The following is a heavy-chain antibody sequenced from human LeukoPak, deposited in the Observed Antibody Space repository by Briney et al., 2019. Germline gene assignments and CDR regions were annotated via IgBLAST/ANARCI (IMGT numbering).Heavy chain of an antibody. CDR1: GGSISSGDYY. CDR3: ARTGIRDYFDY. CDR2: IYYSGST. J-gene: IGHJ4*02. D-gene: IGHD3-9*01. Sequence: SQTLSLTCTVSGGSISSGDYYWSWIRQPPGRGLEWIGYIYYSGSTYYNPSLKSRVTISVDTSKNQFSLKLSSVTAADTAVYYCARTGIRDYFDYWGQGTLVTVSS. V-gene: IGHV4-30-4*01.